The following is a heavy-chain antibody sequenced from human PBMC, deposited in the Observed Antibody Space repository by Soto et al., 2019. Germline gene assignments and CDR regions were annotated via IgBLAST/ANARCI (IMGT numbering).Heavy chain of an antibody. D-gene: IGHD4-17*01. CDR1: GFTFIGYN. V-gene: IGHV3-21*06. Sequence: EVQLVESGGGVVMPEESLRLSCAASGFTFIGYNMKWVRQAPGKGLEWVASISTSSIEIFYSDLVRGRFTIFRDNARNSLYLQMNSLRAEDTAVYYCVTIGDHDGFDAWRQGTTVTVSS. CDR2: ISTSSIEI. CDR3: VTIGDHDGFDA. J-gene: IGHJ3*01.